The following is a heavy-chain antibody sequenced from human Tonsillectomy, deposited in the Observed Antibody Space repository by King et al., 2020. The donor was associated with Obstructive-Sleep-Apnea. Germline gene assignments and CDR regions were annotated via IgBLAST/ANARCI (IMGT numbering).Heavy chain of an antibody. J-gene: IGHJ4*02. V-gene: IGHV4-39*07. D-gene: IGHD3-16*02. CDR3: GRIPLHQKRLSRIDY. Sequence: QLQESGPGLVKPSETLSLTCTVSGGSISSISYYWGWMRQPPGKNLEWIGSIYYIGNTYYNPSLKSRVTISVDTSKHQFSLKLNSVTAADTAVYYCGRIPLHQKRLSRIDYWGPGTLVTVSS. CDR1: GGSISSISYY. CDR2: IYYIGNT.